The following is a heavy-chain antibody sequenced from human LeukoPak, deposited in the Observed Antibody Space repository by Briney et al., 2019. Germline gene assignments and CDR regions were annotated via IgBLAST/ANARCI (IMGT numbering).Heavy chain of an antibody. D-gene: IGHD3-22*01. CDR1: GYTFTGYY. V-gene: IGHV1-69*04. J-gene: IGHJ4*02. Sequence: GASVKVSCKASGYTFTGYYMHWVRQAPGQGLEWMGRIIPILGIANYAQKFQGRVTITADKSTSTAYMELSGLRSEDTAVYYCARDGAYYYDSSGPSWGQGTLVTVSS. CDR3: ARDGAYYYDSSGPS. CDR2: IIPILGIA.